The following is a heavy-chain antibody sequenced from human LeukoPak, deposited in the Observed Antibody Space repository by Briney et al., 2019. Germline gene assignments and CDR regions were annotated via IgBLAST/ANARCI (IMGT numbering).Heavy chain of an antibody. CDR1: GGSFSGYY. Sequence: YPSETLSLTCAVYGGSFSGYYWSWVRQPPGKGLEWIGEINHSGSTNYNPSLKSRVTISVDTSKNQFSLKLSSVTAADTAVYYCAGRSSSWYRGGFDPRGQGTLVTVSS. J-gene: IGHJ5*02. D-gene: IGHD6-13*01. CDR2: INHSGST. V-gene: IGHV4-34*01. CDR3: AGRSSSWYRGGFDP.